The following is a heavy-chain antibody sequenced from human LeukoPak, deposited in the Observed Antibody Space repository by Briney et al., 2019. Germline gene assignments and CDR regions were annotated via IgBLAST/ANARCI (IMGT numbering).Heavy chain of an antibody. CDR1: GFTFSSYS. J-gene: IGHJ4*02. CDR3: ARDPNGGSDLSN. CDR2: ISSSSSYI. V-gene: IGHV3-21*01. Sequence: PGGSLRLSCSACGFTFSSYSMNWVRQAPGKGLEWVSSISSSSSYIYYADSVKGRFTISRDNAKNSLYLQMNSLRAEDTAVYYCARDPNGGSDLSNWGQGTLVTVSS. D-gene: IGHD2-15*01.